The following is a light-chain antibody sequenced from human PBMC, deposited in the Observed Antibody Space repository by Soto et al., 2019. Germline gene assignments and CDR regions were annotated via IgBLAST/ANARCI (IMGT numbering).Light chain of an antibody. CDR1: QSISTY. CDR2: AAS. Sequence: DIQMTQSPSSLSASVGDEATITCRASQSISTYLNWYQQTPGKAPKLLLYAASTLQSGVPSRFSGSGSGTDFTLSISSLQPEDFATYYCQQSSSTPRTFGQGTKVEIK. J-gene: IGKJ1*01. V-gene: IGKV1-39*01. CDR3: QQSSSTPRT.